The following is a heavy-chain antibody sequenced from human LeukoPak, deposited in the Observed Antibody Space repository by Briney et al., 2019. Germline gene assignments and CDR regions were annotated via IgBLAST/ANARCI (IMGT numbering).Heavy chain of an antibody. CDR2: ISSSSSTI. CDR3: ARESIVVVPTTMDDASDI. D-gene: IGHD2-2*01. V-gene: IGHV3-48*04. Sequence: GVLRLSCAASGFTFSSYSMNWVRQAPGKGLEWVSYISSSSSTIYYADSVKGRFTISRDNAKNSLYLQMNSLRAEDTAVYYCARESIVVVPTTMDDASDIWGQGTMVTVSS. J-gene: IGHJ3*02. CDR1: GFTFSSYS.